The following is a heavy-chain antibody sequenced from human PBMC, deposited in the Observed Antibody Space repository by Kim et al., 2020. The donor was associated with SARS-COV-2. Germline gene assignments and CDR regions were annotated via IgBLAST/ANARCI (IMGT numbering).Heavy chain of an antibody. Sequence: ASLKVSCKASGYTFTSYDINWVRQATGQGLEWMGWMNPNSGNTGYAQKFQGRVTMTRNTSISTAYMELSSLRSEDTAVYYCARGRGSKQWLSTVRFDPWGQGTLVTVSS. J-gene: IGHJ5*02. CDR1: GYTFTSYD. V-gene: IGHV1-8*01. CDR2: MNPNSGNT. D-gene: IGHD6-19*01. CDR3: ARGRGSKQWLSTVRFDP.